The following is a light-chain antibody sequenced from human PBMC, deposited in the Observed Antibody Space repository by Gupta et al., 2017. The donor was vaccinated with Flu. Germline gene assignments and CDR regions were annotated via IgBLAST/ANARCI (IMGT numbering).Light chain of an antibody. Sequence: DIQMTQSPSSVSASVGDRVTITCRASQGIGSWLAWYQQKPGKGPKLLIYAASSLESGVPSRFSGSGSETHFTLTINNLQPEDFATYYCQQGFPPITFGRGTRLEIK. V-gene: IGKV1D-12*01. CDR3: QQGFPPIT. CDR2: AAS. J-gene: IGKJ5*01. CDR1: QGIGSW.